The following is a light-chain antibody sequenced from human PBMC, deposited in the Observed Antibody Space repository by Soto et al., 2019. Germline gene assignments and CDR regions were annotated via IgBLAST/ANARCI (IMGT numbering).Light chain of an antibody. CDR2: AVS. Sequence: DIQMTQSPSSLSASVGDRVTITCRASQSITSYLNWYQHKPGRAPMLLIYAVSNLQRGVPSRFSGSGSGTDFTLTISGLQPEDLGTYYCQQSYNTPYTFGPGTKLQIK. J-gene: IGKJ2*01. V-gene: IGKV1-39*01. CDR3: QQSYNTPYT. CDR1: QSITSY.